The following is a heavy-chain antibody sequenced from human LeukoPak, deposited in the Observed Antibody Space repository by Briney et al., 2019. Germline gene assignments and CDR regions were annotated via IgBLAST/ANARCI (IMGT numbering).Heavy chain of an antibody. CDR1: GFTFSSYG. D-gene: IGHD3-22*01. Sequence: GRSLRLSCAASGFTFSSYGMHWVRQAPGKGLERVAVISYDGSNKYYADSVKGRFTISRDNSKNTLYLQMNSLRAEDTAVYYCAKDDYYDTSGYRDWGQGTLVTVSS. CDR3: AKDDYYDTSGYRD. CDR2: ISYDGSNK. J-gene: IGHJ4*02. V-gene: IGHV3-30*18.